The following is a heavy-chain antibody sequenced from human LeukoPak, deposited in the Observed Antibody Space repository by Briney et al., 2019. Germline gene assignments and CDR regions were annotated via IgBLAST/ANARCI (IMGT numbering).Heavy chain of an antibody. V-gene: IGHV3-23*01. D-gene: IGHD6-13*01. CDR1: GFTFSNYG. CDR2: LSGSGGRT. J-gene: IGHJ4*02. CDR3: AKDRVAAALPTSPLDY. Sequence: GGSLRLSCAASGFTFSNYGMSWVRQAPGKGLEWVSALSGSGGRTYYADSLKGRFTISRDNSKNTLYLQMNSLRAEDTAVYYCAKDRVAAALPTSPLDYWGQGTLVTVSS.